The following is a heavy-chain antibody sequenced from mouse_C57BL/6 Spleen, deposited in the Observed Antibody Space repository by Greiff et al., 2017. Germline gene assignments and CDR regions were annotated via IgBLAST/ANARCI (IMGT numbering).Heavy chain of an antibody. CDR2: ISPYYGDA. D-gene: IGHD1-1*01. CDR1: GYTFTDYA. J-gene: IGHJ3*01. V-gene: IGHV1-67*01. CDR3: AREGPYGSTAWFAY. Sequence: VQLQESGPELVRPGVSVKISCKGSGYTFTDYAMHWVKQSHAKSLEWIGVISPYYGDASYNQKFKDKATMTVDKSSLTAYMELARLTSEDSAVYYCAREGPYGSTAWFAYWGQGTLVTVSA.